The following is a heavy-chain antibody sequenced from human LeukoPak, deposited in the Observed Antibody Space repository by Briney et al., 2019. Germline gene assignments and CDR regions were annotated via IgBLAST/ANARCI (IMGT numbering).Heavy chain of an antibody. CDR3: ARLTPAAGRLYFVD. J-gene: IGHJ4*02. D-gene: IGHD6-13*01. CDR2: LYNTGNT. V-gene: IGHV3-53*01. CDR1: GFTVNSNY. Sequence: PGGSLRLSCAASGFTVNSNYLSWVRQAPGRGLEWVSTLYNTGNTYYANSVKGRFSISRDNSKNTLFLQMNSLRAEDTAVYYCARLTPAAGRLYFVDRGPGTLVTVSS.